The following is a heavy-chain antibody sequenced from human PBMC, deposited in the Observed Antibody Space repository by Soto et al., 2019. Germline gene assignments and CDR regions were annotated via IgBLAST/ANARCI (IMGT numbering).Heavy chain of an antibody. CDR1: GVSLTARGVG. CDR3: AHRGYMYGNWDHGYFDY. CDR2: SYWDEDK. Sequence: QITLKESGPTRVRPTQTLALTCTFSGVSLTARGVGVGWIRKTPGTALEWLAVSYWDEDKRYSPSLKSRLTITKDTPKNQVALTMAYMDPVDTATYFCAHRGYMYGNWDHGYFDYWGQGTLGTVSS. J-gene: IGHJ4*02. D-gene: IGHD5-18*01. V-gene: IGHV2-5*02.